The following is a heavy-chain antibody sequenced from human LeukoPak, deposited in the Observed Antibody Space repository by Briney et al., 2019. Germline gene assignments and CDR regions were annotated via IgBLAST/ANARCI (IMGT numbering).Heavy chain of an antibody. CDR1: GFTFPDYD. V-gene: IGHV3-48*03. Sequence: GGSLRLSCPASGFTFPDYDMNWVRQAPGKGLEWVSYISNSGNTIYYADSVKGRFTISRDNAKNSLYLQMDSLRTDDTALYYCARESWFDPWDRGTLVTVSS. CDR2: ISNSGNTI. CDR3: ARESWFDP. J-gene: IGHJ5*02.